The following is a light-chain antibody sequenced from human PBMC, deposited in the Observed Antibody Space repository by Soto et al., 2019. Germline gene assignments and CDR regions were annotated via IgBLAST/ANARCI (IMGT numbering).Light chain of an antibody. Sequence: QSVLTQPPSVSAAPGQKVTIPCSGSSSNIGNNYVSWYQQLPGTAPKLLIYDNNNRPSGIPDRFSGSKSDTSATLAITGLQTGDEADYYCGTWDSSLSAGVFGGGTKLTVL. J-gene: IGLJ3*02. CDR2: DNN. V-gene: IGLV1-51*01. CDR1: SSNIGNNY. CDR3: GTWDSSLSAGV.